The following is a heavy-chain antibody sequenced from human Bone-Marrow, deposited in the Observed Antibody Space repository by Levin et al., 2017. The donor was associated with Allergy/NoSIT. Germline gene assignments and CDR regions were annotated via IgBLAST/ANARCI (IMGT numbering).Heavy chain of an antibody. CDR3: VKENADSVWAVDV. CDR1: EFAFNKYG. D-gene: IGHD3-16*01. Sequence: SCTASEFAFNKYGMQWVRQAPGKGLEWVAVVSFNGVVQIYADSVKGRFTVSRDNSRNTLYLQMDSLRADDTAVYYCVKENADSVWAVDVWGQGTLVTVSS. V-gene: IGHV3-30*18. J-gene: IGHJ3*01. CDR2: VSFNGVVQ.